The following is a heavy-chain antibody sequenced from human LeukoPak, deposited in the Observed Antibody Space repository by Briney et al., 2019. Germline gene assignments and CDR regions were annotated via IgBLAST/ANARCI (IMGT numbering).Heavy chain of an antibody. CDR3: ARDRPQQWLVRGQRGYYYYMDV. CDR2: IKQDGSEK. Sequence: GGSLRLSCAASGFTFSSYWMTWVRQAPGMGLEWVANIKQDGSEKYYVDSVKGRFTISRDIAKNSLYLQMNSLRAEDTAVYYCARDRPQQWLVRGQRGYYYYMDVWGKGTTVTISS. V-gene: IGHV3-7*01. D-gene: IGHD6-19*01. CDR1: GFTFSSYW. J-gene: IGHJ6*03.